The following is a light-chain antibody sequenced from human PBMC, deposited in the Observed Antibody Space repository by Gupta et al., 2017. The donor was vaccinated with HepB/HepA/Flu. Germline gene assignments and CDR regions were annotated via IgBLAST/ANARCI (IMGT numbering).Light chain of an antibody. Sequence: QSALTQPASVSGSPGQSITISCSGTSSDVGAYDHVSWYQHHPGKAPKLLIYGVNNRPSGVSDRFSGSKSGDTASLTISGLLAEDEADYFCNSYTTRSTVVFGGGTKLTVL. V-gene: IGLV2-14*03. CDR2: GVN. CDR3: NSYTTRSTVV. CDR1: SSDVGAYDH. J-gene: IGLJ2*01.